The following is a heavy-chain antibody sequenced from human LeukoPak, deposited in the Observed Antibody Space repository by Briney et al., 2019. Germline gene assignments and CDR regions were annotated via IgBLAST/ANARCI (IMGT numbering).Heavy chain of an antibody. CDR2: IYHSGST. CDR3: AREYSGSFDL. J-gene: IGHJ2*01. Sequence: SETLSLTCTVSGYSISSGYYWGWIRQPPGKGLEWIGSIYHSGSTYYNPSLKSRVTISVDTSKIQFSLNLNSVTAADTAVYYCAREYSGSFDLWGRGTLVTVSS. CDR1: GYSISSGYY. V-gene: IGHV4-38-2*02. D-gene: IGHD5-12*01.